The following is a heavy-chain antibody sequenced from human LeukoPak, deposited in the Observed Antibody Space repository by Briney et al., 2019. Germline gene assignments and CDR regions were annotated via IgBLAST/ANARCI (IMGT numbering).Heavy chain of an antibody. V-gene: IGHV1-8*01. CDR2: MNPNSGNT. Sequence: ASVKASCKASGYTFTSYDINWVRQATGQGLEWMGWMNPNSGNTGYAQKFQGRVTMTRNTSISTAYMELSSLRSEDTAVYYCARSLRFLEEFDPWGQGTLVTVSS. CDR3: ARSLRFLEEFDP. J-gene: IGHJ5*02. CDR1: GYTFTSYD. D-gene: IGHD3-3*01.